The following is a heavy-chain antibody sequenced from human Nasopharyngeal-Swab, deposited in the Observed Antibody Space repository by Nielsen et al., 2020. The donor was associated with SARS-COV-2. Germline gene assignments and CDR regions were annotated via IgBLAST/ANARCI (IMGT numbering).Heavy chain of an antibody. J-gene: IGHJ6*02. D-gene: IGHD4-11*01. Sequence: ASVKVSCKASGYTFTGYYMHWVRQAPGQGLEWMGWINPNSGGTKYAQKFQGRVTMTRDTSISTAYMELSRLRSDDTAVYYCARDPFTVTLSQPTYYYYYGMDVWGQGTTVTVSS. CDR3: ARDPFTVTLSQPTYYYYYGMDV. CDR1: GYTFTGYY. CDR2: INPNSGGT. V-gene: IGHV1-2*02.